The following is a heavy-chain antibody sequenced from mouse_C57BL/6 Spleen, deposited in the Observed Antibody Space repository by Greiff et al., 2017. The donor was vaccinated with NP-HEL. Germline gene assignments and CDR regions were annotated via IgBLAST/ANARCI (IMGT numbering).Heavy chain of an antibody. CDR3: ARRGVITTDYFDY. Sequence: QVQLKESGAELARPGASVKLSCKASGYTFTSYGISWVKQRTGQGLEWIGEIYPRSGNTYYNEKFKGKATLTADKSSSTAYMELRSLTSEDSAVYFCARRGVITTDYFDYWGQGTTLTVSS. V-gene: IGHV1-81*01. J-gene: IGHJ2*01. CDR1: GYTFTSYG. CDR2: IYPRSGNT. D-gene: IGHD1-1*01.